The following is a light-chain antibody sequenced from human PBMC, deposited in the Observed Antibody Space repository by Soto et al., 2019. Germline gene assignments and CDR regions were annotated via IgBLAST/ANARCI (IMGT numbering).Light chain of an antibody. V-gene: IGKV3-15*01. CDR2: DAS. J-gene: IGKJ5*01. Sequence: LSCRASQSVSSNLACHQQKPGQAPRILMYDASTRATGISARFRGSGSVTEFTLTISNLQSEDFAVYYCQQYHNWPITFGQGTRLEIK. CDR3: QQYHNWPIT. CDR1: QSVSSN.